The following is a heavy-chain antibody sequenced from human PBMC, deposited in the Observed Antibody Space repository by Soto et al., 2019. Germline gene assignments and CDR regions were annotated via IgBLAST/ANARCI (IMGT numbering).Heavy chain of an antibody. CDR1: FTFRMYS. Sequence: EVHVVESGGGLVKPGGSLRLSCTFTFRMYSMNWVRQAPGKGLEWVASISSGSAYIKYAESVKGRFTISRDNAKNSLHLQMNSLRAEDTAIYHCARDQGGSYDSWFDPWGQGTLVTVSS. CDR2: ISSGSAYI. CDR3: ARDQGGSYDSWFDP. V-gene: IGHV3-21*06. D-gene: IGHD1-26*01. J-gene: IGHJ5*02.